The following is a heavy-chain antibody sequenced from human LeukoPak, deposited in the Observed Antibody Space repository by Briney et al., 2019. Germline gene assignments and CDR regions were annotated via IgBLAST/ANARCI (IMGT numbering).Heavy chain of an antibody. CDR2: VYYSGST. CDR3: ARLHKLLWFGELPYYFDY. CDR1: GGSISSSSYY. D-gene: IGHD3-10*01. J-gene: IGHJ4*02. Sequence: SETLSLTCTVSGGSISSSSYYWGWIRQPPGKGLEWIGSVYYSGSTYYNPSLKSRVTISVDTSKNQFSLKLSSVTAADTAVYYCARLHKLLWFGELPYYFDYWGQGDLVSVSS. V-gene: IGHV4-39*01.